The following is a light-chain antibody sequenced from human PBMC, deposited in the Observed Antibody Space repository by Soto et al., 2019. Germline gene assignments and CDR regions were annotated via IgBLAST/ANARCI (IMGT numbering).Light chain of an antibody. J-gene: IGLJ2*01. CDR2: NND. Sequence: QSVLTQPPSASGTPGQSVTISCSGSSSNIGGNPVNWYQHLPGMAPKLLIYNNDRRPSGVPDRFSASKFGTSVSLAINGLQSEDAADYYCAAWDDSLKGVVFGGGTKLTVL. CDR3: AAWDDSLKGVV. V-gene: IGLV1-44*01. CDR1: SSNIGGNP.